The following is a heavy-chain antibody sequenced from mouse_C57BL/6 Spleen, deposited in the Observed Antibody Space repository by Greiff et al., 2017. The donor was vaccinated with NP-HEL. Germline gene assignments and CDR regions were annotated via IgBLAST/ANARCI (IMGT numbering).Heavy chain of an antibody. Sequence: VQLQQSGPELVKPGASVKLSCKASGYTFTSYDINGVKQRPGQGLEWIGWIYPRDGSTRYNEKFKGKATLTVDTSSSTAYMELHSLTSEDSAVYFCARPSLDSSGYDWFAYWGQGTLVTVSA. J-gene: IGHJ3*01. D-gene: IGHD3-2*02. V-gene: IGHV1-85*01. CDR1: GYTFTSYD. CDR3: ARPSLDSSGYDWFAY. CDR2: IYPRDGST.